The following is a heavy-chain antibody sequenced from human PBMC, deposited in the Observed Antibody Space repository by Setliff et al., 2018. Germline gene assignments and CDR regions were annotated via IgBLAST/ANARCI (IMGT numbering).Heavy chain of an antibody. D-gene: IGHD3-22*01. CDR2: IYTSGST. Sequence: LSLTCTVSGGSISSYYWSWIRQPPWKGLEWIGYIYTSGSTNYNPSLKSRVTISVDTSKNQFSLNLNSVTAADTAVYYCARYRNYFDSSGQTQYYFDYWGQGTLVTVSS. V-gene: IGHV4-59*01. CDR3: ARYRNYFDSSGQTQYYFDY. J-gene: IGHJ4*02. CDR1: GGSISSYY.